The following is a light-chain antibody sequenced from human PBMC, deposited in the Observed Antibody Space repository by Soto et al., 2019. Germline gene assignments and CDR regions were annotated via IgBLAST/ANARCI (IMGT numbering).Light chain of an antibody. V-gene: IGKV3-15*01. CDR3: QQYSFWRT. CDR2: GAS. J-gene: IGKJ1*01. Sequence: EILMTQSPATLSVSTGERATVSCRASQSVGSNLAWYQQKPGQAPSLLIYGASIRATGVPARFSGSGSGTEFTLTISSLQSEDFAVYYCQQYSFWRTFGQGTKVDIK. CDR1: QSVGSN.